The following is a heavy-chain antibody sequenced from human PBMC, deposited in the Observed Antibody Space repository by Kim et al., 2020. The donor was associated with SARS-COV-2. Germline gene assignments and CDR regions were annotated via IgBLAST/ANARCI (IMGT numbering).Heavy chain of an antibody. V-gene: IGHV4-34*01. Sequence: SETLSLTCGVYGGSFSGYYWTWIRQPPGKGLEWIGEINHSGSTNYNPSLKSRVTISLDTSRNQFSLNLSSVTAADTAVYFCARGHLRYCADGSCYSPLDYWGQGTPVIVSS. CDR2: INHSGST. D-gene: IGHD2-15*01. J-gene: IGHJ4*02. CDR1: GGSFSGYY. CDR3: ARGHLRYCADGSCYSPLDY.